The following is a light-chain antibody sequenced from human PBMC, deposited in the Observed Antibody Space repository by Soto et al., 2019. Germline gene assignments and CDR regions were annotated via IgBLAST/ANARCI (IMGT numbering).Light chain of an antibody. CDR2: EAS. J-gene: IGKJ1*01. Sequence: EIVMTQSPATLSVSPGGRATLSCRASQSVNNFLAWYQQRPGQAPRLLMYEASNRATGVPARFSGSGSGTDFTLTISSLEPEDFAIYYCQQRRNWPPTFGQGTKVDI. CDR1: QSVNNF. CDR3: QQRRNWPPT. V-gene: IGKV3-11*01.